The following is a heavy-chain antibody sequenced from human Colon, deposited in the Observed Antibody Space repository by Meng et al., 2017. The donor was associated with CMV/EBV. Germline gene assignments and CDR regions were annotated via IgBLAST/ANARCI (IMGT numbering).Heavy chain of an antibody. J-gene: IGHJ4*02. CDR2: INPNSGGT. CDR1: GFTFSTYG. V-gene: IGHV1-2*02. D-gene: IGHD1-26*01. CDR3: ARSIVGATSDY. Sequence: GESLKISCATSGFTFSTYGMHWVRQAPGQGLEWMGWINPNSGGTNYAQKFQGRVTMTRDTSISTAYMELSRLRSDDTAVYYCARSIVGATSDYWGQGTLVTVSS.